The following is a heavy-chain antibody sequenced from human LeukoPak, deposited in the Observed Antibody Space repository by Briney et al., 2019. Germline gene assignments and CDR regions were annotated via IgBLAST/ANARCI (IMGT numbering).Heavy chain of an antibody. CDR2: IIPIFGIA. CDR3: ARESCSSTSCYLGWFDP. V-gene: IGHV1-69*04. D-gene: IGHD2-2*01. Sequence: ASVKVSCKASGGTFSSYAISWVRQAPGQGLEWMGRIIPIFGIANYAQKFQGRVTITADKSTSTAYMELSSLRSEHTAVYYCARESCSSTSCYLGWFDPWGQGTLVTVSS. J-gene: IGHJ5*02. CDR1: GGTFSSYA.